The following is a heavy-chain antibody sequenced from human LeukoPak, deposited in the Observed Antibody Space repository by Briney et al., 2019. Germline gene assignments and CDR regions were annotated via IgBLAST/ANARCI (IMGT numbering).Heavy chain of an antibody. V-gene: IGHV3-9*01. CDR2: ISYTSETK. Sequence: GGSLRLSCAASGFPFDEYAMHWIRQAPGKGLEWVSGISYTSETKGYVDSVKGRFTISRDNSKNSLYLQMNSLRAEDTALYYCGRAYDFSRHWGQGTLVTVSS. CDR3: GRAYDFSRH. D-gene: IGHD3-3*01. J-gene: IGHJ4*02. CDR1: GFPFDEYA.